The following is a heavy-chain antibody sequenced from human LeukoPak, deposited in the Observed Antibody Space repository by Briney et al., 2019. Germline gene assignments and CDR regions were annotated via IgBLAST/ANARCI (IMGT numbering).Heavy chain of an antibody. D-gene: IGHD1-26*01. Sequence: PGGSLRLSCAASGFTFSSYWMSWVRQAPGKGLEWVANIKQDGSDKYYADSVKGRFTISRDNSKNKVYLQMNSLRAEDTAVYYCAKDSWEVGATAEIDYWGQGTLVTVSS. V-gene: IGHV3-7*04. CDR3: AKDSWEVGATAEIDY. J-gene: IGHJ4*02. CDR2: IKQDGSDK. CDR1: GFTFSSYW.